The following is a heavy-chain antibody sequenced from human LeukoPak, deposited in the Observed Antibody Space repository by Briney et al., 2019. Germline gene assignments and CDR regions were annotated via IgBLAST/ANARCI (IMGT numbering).Heavy chain of an antibody. J-gene: IGHJ3*02. CDR1: GFTFSNFW. D-gene: IGHD5-24*01. CDR2: IKQDETEK. CDR3: AKKRDAFDI. V-gene: IGHV3-7*03. Sequence: PGGSLRLSCTASGFTFSNFWMGWVRQAPGKGLEWVANIKQDETEKFYLGSVKGRFTISRDNAKNSLYLQMNSLRAEDTAMYYGAKKRDAFDIWGQGTVVAVSS.